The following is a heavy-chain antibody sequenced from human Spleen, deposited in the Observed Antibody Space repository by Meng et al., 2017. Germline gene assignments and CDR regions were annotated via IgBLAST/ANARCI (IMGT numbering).Heavy chain of an antibody. J-gene: IGHJ5*02. Sequence: QGQLQVSGPGCVRPLETLSLTCTISGGSVISGSYYWSWIRQPPGKRLEWIGYMYFSGSTNYNPSLKSRVTISVDTSKKQFSLKLNSVTAADTAVYYCARDLWELRYKAPFDPWGQGILVTVSS. V-gene: IGHV4-61*01. CDR3: ARDLWELRYKAPFDP. CDR2: MYFSGST. D-gene: IGHD3-16*01. CDR1: GGSVISGSYY.